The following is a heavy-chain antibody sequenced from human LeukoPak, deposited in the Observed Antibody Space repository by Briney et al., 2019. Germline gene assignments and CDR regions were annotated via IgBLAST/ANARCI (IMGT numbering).Heavy chain of an antibody. Sequence: SETLSLTCTVSGGSIRSSSYYWGWIRQPPGKGLEWNGSIYYSGSTYYNPSLKGRVTLSVDTSKNQFSLKLSSVTAADTAVYYCASQLITMVRGVIVGRPYYYDYWGQGTLVTDSS. CDR2: IYYSGST. CDR3: ASQLITMVRGVIVGRPYYYDY. V-gene: IGHV4-39*01. CDR1: GGSIRSSSYY. D-gene: IGHD3-10*01. J-gene: IGHJ4*02.